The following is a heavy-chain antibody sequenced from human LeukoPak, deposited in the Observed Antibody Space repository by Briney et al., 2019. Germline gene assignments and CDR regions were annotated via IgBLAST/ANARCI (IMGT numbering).Heavy chain of an antibody. CDR1: GYTFTSYD. CDR2: MNPNSGNT. D-gene: IGHD6-6*01. V-gene: IGHV1-8*03. J-gene: IGHJ4*02. CDR3: ASEHSSSSLDY. Sequence: GASVKVSCKASGYTFTSYDINWVRQATGQGLEWMGWMNPNSGNTGYAQKFQGRGTITRNTSISTPYMELSSLRSEDTAAYYCASEHSSSSLDYWGQGTLVTVSS.